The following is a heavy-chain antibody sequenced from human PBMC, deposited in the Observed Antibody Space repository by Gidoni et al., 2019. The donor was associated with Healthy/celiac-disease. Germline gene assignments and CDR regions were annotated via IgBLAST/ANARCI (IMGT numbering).Heavy chain of an antibody. CDR2: IKSKTDGATT. J-gene: IGHJ6*02. Sequence: EVQLVESGGGLVKPGGCLRLSCASSGLTFRDAWMSWVRQAPGKGLEWVGGIKSKTDGATTDYDAPVKGRCTISREDSKNTLYLQMNSLKTEDTAVYYCNTDLVVTLGMDVWGQGTTVTVSS. CDR1: GLTFRDAW. V-gene: IGHV3-15*01. CDR3: NTDLVVTLGMDV. D-gene: IGHD2-15*01.